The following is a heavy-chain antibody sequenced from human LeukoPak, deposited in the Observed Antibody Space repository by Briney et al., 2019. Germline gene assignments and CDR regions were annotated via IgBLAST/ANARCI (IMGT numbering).Heavy chain of an antibody. CDR1: GLTLTVNY. CDR3: ATIAGYSYGSSYYYYGIDG. J-gene: IGHJ6*01. Sequence: GGSLRLSCASPGLTLTVNYMSTVPQAPGKGLEWVSVIYSGGSTYYADSVKGRFTISRDNSKNTLYLQLNSLRAEDTAVYYCATIAGYSYGSSYYYYGIDGWVQGTTVTVSS. D-gene: IGHD5-18*01. CDR2: IYSGGST. V-gene: IGHV3-66*01.